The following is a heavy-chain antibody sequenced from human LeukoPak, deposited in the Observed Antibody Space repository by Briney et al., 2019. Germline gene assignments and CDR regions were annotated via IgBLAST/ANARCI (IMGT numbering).Heavy chain of an antibody. J-gene: IGHJ5*02. CDR1: GFTFSSYS. D-gene: IGHD1-26*01. Sequence: GGSLRLSCAAPGFTFSSYSMNWVRQAPGKGVEWVAFIRYDASHKYYADSVKGRFTISRDNSKNTLYMQMDSLRVEDTAVYYCAKAGGTYYPDHFDPWGQGTLVTVSS. V-gene: IGHV3-30*02. CDR2: IRYDASHK. CDR3: AKAGGTYYPDHFDP.